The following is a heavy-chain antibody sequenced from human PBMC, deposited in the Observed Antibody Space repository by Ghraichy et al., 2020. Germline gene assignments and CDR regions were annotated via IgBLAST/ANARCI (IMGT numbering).Heavy chain of an antibody. J-gene: IGHJ6*03. D-gene: IGHD6-19*01. V-gene: IGHV3-30*04. CDR1: GFTFSNFA. CDR3: AREVGAVAGTNFYYYMDV. Sequence: GGSLRLSCAAFGFTFSNFAMHWVRQAPGTGLEWVAVISYDGSNTYYADSVKGRFTISRDNSKNTLYLQMNSLRPEDTTVFYCAREVGAVAGTNFYYYMDVWGKGTTVTVSS. CDR2: ISYDGSNT.